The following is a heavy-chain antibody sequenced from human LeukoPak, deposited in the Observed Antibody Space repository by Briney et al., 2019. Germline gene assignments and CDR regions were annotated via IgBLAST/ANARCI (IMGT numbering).Heavy chain of an antibody. Sequence: NPGGSLRLSCAASGFTFSDYYMSWIRRAPGKGLEWVSYISSSGSTIYYADSVKGRFTISRDNAKNSLYLQMNSLRAEDTAVYYCAKDIIGLAAAAGSGWGQGTMVTVSS. CDR1: GFTFSDYY. CDR3: AKDIIGLAAAAGSG. D-gene: IGHD6-13*01. J-gene: IGHJ3*01. CDR2: ISSSGSTI. V-gene: IGHV3-11*01.